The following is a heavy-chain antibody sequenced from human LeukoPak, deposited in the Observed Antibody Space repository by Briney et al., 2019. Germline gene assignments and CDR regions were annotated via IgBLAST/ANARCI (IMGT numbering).Heavy chain of an antibody. CDR2: IYHSGST. J-gene: IGHJ4*02. Sequence: PSETLSLTCAVSGGSISSSNWWSWVRQPPGKGLEWIGEIYHSGSTNYNASLKSRVTISVDKSKNHFSLKLGSVTAADTAVYYCARESGYSYACDYWGQGTLVTVSS. V-gene: IGHV4-4*02. CDR1: GGSISSSNW. CDR3: ARESGYSYACDY. D-gene: IGHD5-18*01.